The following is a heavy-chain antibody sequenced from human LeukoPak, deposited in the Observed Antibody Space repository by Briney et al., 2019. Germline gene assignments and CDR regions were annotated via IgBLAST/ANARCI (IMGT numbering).Heavy chain of an antibody. D-gene: IGHD3-3*01. CDR2: INSDGSST. CDR3: ARVRPIRRFTIFGVVTAFDY. Sequence: GGSLRLSCAASGFTFSSYWMHWVRQAPVKGLVWASRINSDGSSTSYADSVKGRFTISRDNAKNTLYLQMNSLRAEDTAVYYCARVRPIRRFTIFGVVTAFDYWGQGTLVTVSS. CDR1: GFTFSSYW. J-gene: IGHJ4*02. V-gene: IGHV3-74*01.